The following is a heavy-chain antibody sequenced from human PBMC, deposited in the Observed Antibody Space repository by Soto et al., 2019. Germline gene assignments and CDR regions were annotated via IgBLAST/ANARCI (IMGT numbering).Heavy chain of an antibody. CDR2: IIPIFGTA. Sequence: SVKVSCKASGGTFSSYAISWVRQAPGQGLEWMGGIIPIFGTANYAQKFQGRVTITADESTSTAYMELSSLRSEDTAVYYCARVGYYYDSSGYFDYSGQGTLVTVSS. V-gene: IGHV1-69*13. D-gene: IGHD3-22*01. CDR1: GGTFSSYA. CDR3: ARVGYYYDSSGYFDY. J-gene: IGHJ4*02.